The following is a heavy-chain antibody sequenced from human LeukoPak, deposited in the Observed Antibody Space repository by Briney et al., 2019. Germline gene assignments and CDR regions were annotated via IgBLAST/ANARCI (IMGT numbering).Heavy chain of an antibody. J-gene: IGHJ4*02. CDR2: ISTRSTYI. Sequence: GGSLRLSCAASGVTFSNYSMNWVRQAPGKGLEWVSSISTRSTYIYYADSVKGRFTISRDNAKNTLFLQMNSLRPEDTAVYYCAKVFYVYGLPSFYFDYWGQGALVTVSS. D-gene: IGHD3-10*01. V-gene: IGHV3-21*01. CDR1: GVTFSNYS. CDR3: AKVFYVYGLPSFYFDY.